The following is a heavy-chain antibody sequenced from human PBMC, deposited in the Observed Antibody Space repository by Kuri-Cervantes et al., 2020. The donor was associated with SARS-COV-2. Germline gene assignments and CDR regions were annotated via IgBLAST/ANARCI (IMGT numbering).Heavy chain of an antibody. Sequence: GESLKISCAASEFTFSSFGMHWVRQAPGKGLEWVAVVWFDGSRQYYADSVKGRFTISRDNSKNTMYLEMNSLRAEDTAVYFCARDVWSGYYYGMDVWGQGTTVTVSS. J-gene: IGHJ6*02. CDR3: ARDVWSGYYYGMDV. D-gene: IGHD3-3*01. CDR1: EFTFSSFG. CDR2: VWFDGSRQ. V-gene: IGHV3-33*01.